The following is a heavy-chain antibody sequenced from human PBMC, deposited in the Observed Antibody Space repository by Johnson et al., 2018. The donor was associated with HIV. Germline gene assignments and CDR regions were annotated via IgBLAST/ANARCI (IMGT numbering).Heavy chain of an antibody. J-gene: IGHJ3*02. Sequence: LVESGGGVVQPGGSLRLSCAASGFTVSRYGMHWVRQAPGKGLEYVSAISSNGIGTYYANSVDGRFTISRDNDKNTLYLEMGSLRVEDMAVYYCARSRGPMRKDAFDIWGQGTKVTVSS. CDR3: ARSRGPMRKDAFDI. CDR1: GFTVSRYG. CDR2: ISSNGIGT. D-gene: IGHD3-10*01. V-gene: IGHV3-64*01.